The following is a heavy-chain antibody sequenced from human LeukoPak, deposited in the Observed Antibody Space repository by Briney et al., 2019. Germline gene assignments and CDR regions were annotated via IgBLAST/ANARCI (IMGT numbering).Heavy chain of an antibody. CDR3: ASCSSTSCRGYVMYVY. J-gene: IGHJ4*02. Sequence: GGSLRLSCVASGFTFSSYDMHWVRQATGKGLEWVSAIGTAGNTYYPGSVKGRFTISRDNSKNTLYLQMNSLRAEDTAVYYCASCSSTSCRGYVMYVYWGQGTLVTVSS. CDR1: GFTFSSYD. D-gene: IGHD2-2*01. CDR2: IGTAGNT. V-gene: IGHV3-13*01.